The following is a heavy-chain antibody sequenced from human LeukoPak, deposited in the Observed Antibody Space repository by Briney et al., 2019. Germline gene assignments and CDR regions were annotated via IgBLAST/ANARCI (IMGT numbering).Heavy chain of an antibody. V-gene: IGHV1-2*02. CDR1: GYTFTGYC. CDR2: INPNSGGT. D-gene: IGHD1-1*01. CDR3: ARARNWNDSHNWFDP. J-gene: IGHJ5*02. Sequence: ASVKVSCKASGYTFTGYCMHWVRQAPGRGLEWMGWINPNSGGTNYAQKFQGRVTMTRDTSISTAYMELSRLRSDDTAVYYCARARNWNDSHNWFDPWGQGTLVTVSS.